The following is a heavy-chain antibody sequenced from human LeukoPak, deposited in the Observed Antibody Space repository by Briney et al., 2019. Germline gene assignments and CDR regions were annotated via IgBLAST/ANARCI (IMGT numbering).Heavy chain of an antibody. V-gene: IGHV4-34*01. Sequence: PSETMSLTCAVYGGSFSGYYWSWIRQPPGKGLEWMGEINHSGSTNYNPSLKSRVTISVDTSKNQFSLKLSTVTAADTAVYYCARGGSITIFGVVIISDWFDPWGQGTLVTVSS. CDR3: ARGGSITIFGVVIISDWFDP. CDR2: INHSGST. CDR1: GGSFSGYY. D-gene: IGHD3-3*01. J-gene: IGHJ5*01.